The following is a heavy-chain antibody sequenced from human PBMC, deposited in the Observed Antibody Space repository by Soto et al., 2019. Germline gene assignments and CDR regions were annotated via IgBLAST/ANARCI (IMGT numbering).Heavy chain of an antibody. Sequence: SETLSLTCTVSGGSVSSGSYYWSWIRQPPGKGLEWIGYIYYSGSTNYNPSLKSRVTISVDTSKNQFSLKLSSVTAADTAVYYCARALGWSGQRSWGQGTLVTVSS. J-gene: IGHJ4*02. V-gene: IGHV4-61*01. D-gene: IGHD3-3*01. CDR2: IYYSGST. CDR1: GGSVSSGSYY. CDR3: ARALGWSGQRS.